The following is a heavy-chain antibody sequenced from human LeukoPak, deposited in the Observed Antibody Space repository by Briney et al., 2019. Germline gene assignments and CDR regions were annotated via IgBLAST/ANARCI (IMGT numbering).Heavy chain of an antibody. D-gene: IGHD2-15*01. CDR3: ARIHRYCSGGACYVLDN. V-gene: IGHV4-59*02. Sequence: SETLSLSCVVSGGSVSGYYWGWIRQPPGRGLEWIGYVYYSGSTNYNPSFKSRITISVDTSRNQFSLQLSSVTAADTAVYYCARIHRYCSGGACYVLDNWGQGTLVAVSS. CDR1: GGSVSGYY. CDR2: VYYSGST. J-gene: IGHJ4*02.